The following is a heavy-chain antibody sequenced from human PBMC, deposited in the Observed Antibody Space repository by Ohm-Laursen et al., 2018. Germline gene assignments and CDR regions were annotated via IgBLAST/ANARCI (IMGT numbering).Heavy chain of an antibody. D-gene: IGHD3-22*01. CDR1: GVSINNYY. CDR3: ARDKDSSGIDY. Sequence: SETLSLTCSVSGVSINNYYWTWIRQPPGKGLEWIGYISYSGTTNYNPSLKIRVTISIDTSKRQFSLNLRSVTAADTALYYCARDKDSSGIDYWGQGTLLIVSS. J-gene: IGHJ4*02. V-gene: IGHV4-59*01. CDR2: ISYSGTT.